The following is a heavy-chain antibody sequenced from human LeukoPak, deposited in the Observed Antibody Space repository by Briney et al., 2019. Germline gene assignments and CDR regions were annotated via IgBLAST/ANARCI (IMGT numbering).Heavy chain of an antibody. CDR1: GFTFSSYS. D-gene: IGHD6-19*01. V-gene: IGHV3-48*04. CDR3: AGLLGWYAPDY. Sequence: GGSLRLSCAASGFTFSSYSMNWVRQAPGKGLEWVSYISSSSSTIYYADSVKGRFTISRDNAKNSLYLQMNSLRAEDTAVYYCAGLLGWYAPDYWGQGTLVTVSS. J-gene: IGHJ4*02. CDR2: ISSSSSTI.